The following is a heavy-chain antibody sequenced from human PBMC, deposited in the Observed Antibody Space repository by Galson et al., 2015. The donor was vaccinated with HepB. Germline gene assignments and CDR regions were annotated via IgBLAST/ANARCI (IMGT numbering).Heavy chain of an antibody. CDR1: GYTFTSYG. CDR3: ARDSRYGSGWYLFFQH. D-gene: IGHD6-19*01. CDR2: INTYNGNT. Sequence: SVKVSCKASGYTFTSYGISWVRQAPGQGLEWMGWINTYNGNTNYAQKLQARVTMTTDTSTSTAYMELRSLKSDDTAVYYCARDSRYGSGWYLFFQHWGQGTLVTVSS. V-gene: IGHV1-18*04. J-gene: IGHJ1*01.